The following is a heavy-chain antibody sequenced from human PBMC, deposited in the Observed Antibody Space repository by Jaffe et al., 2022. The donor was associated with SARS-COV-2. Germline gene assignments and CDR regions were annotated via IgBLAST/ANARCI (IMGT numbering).Heavy chain of an antibody. CDR1: GGSISSYY. CDR3: ASALSADYYDSSGYYSHYWYFDL. D-gene: IGHD3-22*01. CDR2: IYYSGST. J-gene: IGHJ2*01. Sequence: QVQLQESGPGLVKPSETLSLTCTVSGGSISSYYWSWIRQPPGKGLEWIGYIYYSGSTNYNPSLKSRVTISVDTSKNQFSLKLSSVTAADTAVYYCASALSADYYDSSGYYSHYWYFDLWGRGTLVTVSS. V-gene: IGHV4-59*08.